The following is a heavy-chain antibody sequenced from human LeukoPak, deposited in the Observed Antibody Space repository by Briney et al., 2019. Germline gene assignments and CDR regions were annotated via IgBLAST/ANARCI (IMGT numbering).Heavy chain of an antibody. J-gene: IGHJ5*02. CDR2: INPNSGGT. CDR1: GYTFTGYY. D-gene: IGHD2-2*01. CDR3: ARDDQPLINWFDP. Sequence: ASVKVSCKASGYTFTGYYMHWVRQAPGQGLEWMGWINPNSGGTNYAQKFQGRVTMTRDTSISTAYMELSRLRSDDTAVYYCARDDQPLINWFDPWGQGTLVTVSS. V-gene: IGHV1-2*02.